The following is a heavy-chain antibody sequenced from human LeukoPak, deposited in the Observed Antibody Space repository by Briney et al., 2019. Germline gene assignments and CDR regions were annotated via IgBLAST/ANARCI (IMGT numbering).Heavy chain of an antibody. CDR3: AKEYSSGWTYYYYMDV. V-gene: IGHV3-23*01. J-gene: IGHJ6*03. CDR1: GFTFNIYA. CDR2: ISGGGRST. Sequence: GGSLRLSCAASGFTFNIYAMSWVRQAPGKGLEWVSAISGGGRSTYYADSAKGRFTISRDNSINTLFLQMNSLRVEDTALYYCAKEYSSGWTYYYYMDVWGKGTAVTVSS. D-gene: IGHD6-19*01.